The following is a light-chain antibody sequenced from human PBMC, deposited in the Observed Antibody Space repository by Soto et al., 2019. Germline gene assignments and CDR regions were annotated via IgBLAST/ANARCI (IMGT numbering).Light chain of an antibody. CDR1: SSDIGGYNY. Sequence: QSALTQPASVSGSPGQSITISCTGTSSDIGGYNYVSWYQHHPGKAPKLMIYEVNARPSGVSSRFSGSKSGNTASLTISGLQAEDETDYYCSSYTSGSTLVVFGGGTKLTVL. CDR2: EVN. J-gene: IGLJ3*02. V-gene: IGLV2-14*01. CDR3: SSYTSGSTLVV.